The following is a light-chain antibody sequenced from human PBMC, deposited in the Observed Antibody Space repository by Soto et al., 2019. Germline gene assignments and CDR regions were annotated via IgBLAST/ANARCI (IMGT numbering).Light chain of an antibody. Sequence: QSALTQPASVSGYPGQSITISCTGTSSDVGGYNYVSWYQQHPGKAPKLMIYDVRNRPSGVSNRFSGSKSGNTASLTISGLQAEDEADYYCSSYTSSSTLVVFGGGTKLTVL. CDR1: SSDVGGYNY. CDR2: DVR. J-gene: IGLJ2*01. CDR3: SSYTSSSTLVV. V-gene: IGLV2-14*01.